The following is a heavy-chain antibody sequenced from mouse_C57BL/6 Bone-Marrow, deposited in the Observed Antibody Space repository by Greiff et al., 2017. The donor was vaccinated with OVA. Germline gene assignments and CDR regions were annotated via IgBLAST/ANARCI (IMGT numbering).Heavy chain of an antibody. CDR3: ARYDYYAMDY. CDR1: GYTFTSYT. V-gene: IGHV1-4*01. Sequence: VQLQQSGAELARPGASVKMSCKASGYTFTSYTMHWVKQRPGPGLEWIGYINPSSGYTKYNQKFKDKATLTADKSSSTAYMQLSSLTSEDSAVYYCARYDYYAMDYWGQGTSVTVSS. J-gene: IGHJ4*01. CDR2: INPSSGYT.